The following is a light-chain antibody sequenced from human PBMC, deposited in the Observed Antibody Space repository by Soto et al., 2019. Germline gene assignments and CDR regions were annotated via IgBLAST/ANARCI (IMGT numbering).Light chain of an antibody. CDR1: GTDVGGSNF. V-gene: IGLV2-14*03. Sequence: QSALTQPASVSGSPGQSVTISCTGTGTDVGGSNFVSWYQQLPGEAPKLIIYEVNNRPSGISHRFSGSKSGNTASLTVSGLQAEDEANYYCSSYTSARTYVFGSGTKVTVL. CDR2: EVN. CDR3: SSYTSARTYV. J-gene: IGLJ1*01.